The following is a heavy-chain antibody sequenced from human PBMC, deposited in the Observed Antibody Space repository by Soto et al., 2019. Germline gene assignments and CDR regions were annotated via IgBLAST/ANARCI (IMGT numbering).Heavy chain of an antibody. CDR3: ARRWAVYFDY. Sequence: SETLSLTCAVYGGSFSGYYWSWIRQPPGKGLEWIGEINHSGSTNYNPSLKSRVTISVDTSKNQFSLKLSSVTAADTAVYYCARRWAVYFDYWGQGTLVTVSS. CDR2: INHSGST. CDR1: GGSFSGYY. D-gene: IGHD3-16*01. V-gene: IGHV4-34*01. J-gene: IGHJ4*02.